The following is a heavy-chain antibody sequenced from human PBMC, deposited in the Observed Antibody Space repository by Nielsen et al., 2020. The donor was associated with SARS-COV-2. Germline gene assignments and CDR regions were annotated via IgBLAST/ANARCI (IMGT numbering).Heavy chain of an antibody. Sequence: GESLKISCAASGFTFDDYGMSWVRQAPGKGLEWVSGINWNGGSTGYADSVKGRFTISRDNAKNSLYLQMNSLRAEDTALYHCARVYYDSSGYLNYFDYWGQGTLGNGSS. CDR1: GFTFDDYG. CDR3: ARVYYDSSGYLNYFDY. CDR2: INWNGGST. J-gene: IGHJ4*02. V-gene: IGHV3-20*01. D-gene: IGHD3-22*01.